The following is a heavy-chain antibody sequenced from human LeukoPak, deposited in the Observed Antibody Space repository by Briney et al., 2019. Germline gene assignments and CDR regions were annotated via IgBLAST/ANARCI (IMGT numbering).Heavy chain of an antibody. CDR1: GGTFSSYA. Sequence: ASVKVSCKASGGTFSSYAISWVRQAPGQGLEWMGGIIPIFGTANYAQKFQGRVTITADKSTSTAYMELSSLRSEDTAVYYCARDSTPPNYDYVWGSYAFDIWGQGTMVTVSS. V-gene: IGHV1-69*06. CDR2: IIPIFGTA. CDR3: ARDSTPPNYDYVWGSYAFDI. D-gene: IGHD3-16*01. J-gene: IGHJ3*02.